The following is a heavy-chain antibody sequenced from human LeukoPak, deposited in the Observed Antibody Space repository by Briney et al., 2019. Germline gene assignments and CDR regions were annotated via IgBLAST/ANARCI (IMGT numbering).Heavy chain of an antibody. CDR2: IINDGSYT. J-gene: IGHJ5*02. Sequence: PGGSLRLSCGVSGFTFSPVWMHWVSQAPGKGLMWVKHIINDGSYTTYADSVKGRFTISRDNAKNTVYLQMNSLRAEDTAVYYCATDDKYAPSSWGQGTLVTVSS. V-gene: IGHV3-74*01. D-gene: IGHD2-2*01. CDR3: ATDDKYAPSS. CDR1: GFTFSPVW.